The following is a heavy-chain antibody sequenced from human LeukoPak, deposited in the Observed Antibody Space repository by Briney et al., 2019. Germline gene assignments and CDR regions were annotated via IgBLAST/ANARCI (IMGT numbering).Heavy chain of an antibody. J-gene: IGHJ3*02. Sequence: SETLSLTCTVSGGSISSYYWSWIRQPPGKGLEWIGYIYYSGSTNYNPSLKSRVTISVDTSKNQFSLKLSSVTAADTAVYYCARHVGAPAFDIWGQGTMVTVSP. CDR1: GGSISSYY. D-gene: IGHD1-26*01. CDR2: IYYSGST. V-gene: IGHV4-59*08. CDR3: ARHVGAPAFDI.